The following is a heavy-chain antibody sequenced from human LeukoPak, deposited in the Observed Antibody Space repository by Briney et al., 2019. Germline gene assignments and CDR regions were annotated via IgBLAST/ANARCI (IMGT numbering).Heavy chain of an antibody. Sequence: GGSLRLSCAASGFTFSSYWMSWVRQAPGKGLEWVSVIHNDGSTYYADSVKGRFTISRDNSKNMLFLRMNSLRVEDTAVYFCVSLARDYWGQGTLVSVSS. V-gene: IGHV3-53*01. D-gene: IGHD3-3*02. CDR3: VSLARDY. CDR2: IHNDGST. J-gene: IGHJ4*02. CDR1: GFTFSSYW.